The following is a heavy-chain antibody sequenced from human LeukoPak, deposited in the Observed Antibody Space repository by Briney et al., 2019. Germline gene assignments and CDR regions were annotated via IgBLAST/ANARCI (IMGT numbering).Heavy chain of an antibody. CDR2: ISPNSGGT. D-gene: IGHD3-22*01. CDR3: ATMTPVYDNSNYRFDP. J-gene: IGHJ5*02. CDR1: GYTFTGYY. Sequence: ASVKVSCKASGYTFTGYYMHWVRQAPGQGLEWMGWISPNSGGTNYAQKFQGRVTMTRDTSISTAYMELSRLRSDDTAVYYCATMTPVYDNSNYRFDPWGQGTLVTVSS. V-gene: IGHV1-2*02.